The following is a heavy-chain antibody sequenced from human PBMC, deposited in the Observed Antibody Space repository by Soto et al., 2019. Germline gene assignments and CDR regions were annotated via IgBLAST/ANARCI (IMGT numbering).Heavy chain of an antibody. V-gene: IGHV4-34*01. CDR3: ARGVGYSSSWYGY. Sequence: PSETLSLTCAVYGGSFSGYYWSWIRQPPGKGLEWIGEINHSGSTNYNPSLKSRVTISVDTSKNQFSLKLSSVTAADTAVYYCARGVGYSSSWYGYWGQGTLVTVSS. CDR1: GGSFSGYY. D-gene: IGHD6-13*01. J-gene: IGHJ4*02. CDR2: INHSGST.